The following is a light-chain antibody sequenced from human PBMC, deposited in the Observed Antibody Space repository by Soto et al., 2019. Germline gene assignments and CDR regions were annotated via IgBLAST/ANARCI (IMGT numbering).Light chain of an antibody. J-gene: IGKJ1*01. V-gene: IGKV3-15*01. Sequence: EIVMTHSPATLSVSPGERATLSCRASQSVSSNLAWYQQKPGQAPRLLIYGASTRATGIPARFSGSGSGTEFTLTISSLQSEDFAVYYCQQRSKWRTFGQGTKVDIK. CDR1: QSVSSN. CDR3: QQRSKWRT. CDR2: GAS.